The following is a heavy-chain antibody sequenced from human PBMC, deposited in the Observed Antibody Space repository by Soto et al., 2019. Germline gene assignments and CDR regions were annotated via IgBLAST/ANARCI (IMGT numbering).Heavy chain of an antibody. CDR2: ISGSGGTT. Sequence: GWSLRLSCTSSVFTFSSYAMNWVRHAPGKGLEWVSGISGSGGTTYYADSVKGRFTISRDNSKNTVYLQMNSLRAEDTAVYYCAKDLGYCSSTGCYDFYAMDVWGQGTTVTVS. CDR1: VFTFSSYA. CDR3: AKDLGYCSSTGCYDFYAMDV. V-gene: IGHV3-23*01. J-gene: IGHJ6*02. D-gene: IGHD2-2*01.